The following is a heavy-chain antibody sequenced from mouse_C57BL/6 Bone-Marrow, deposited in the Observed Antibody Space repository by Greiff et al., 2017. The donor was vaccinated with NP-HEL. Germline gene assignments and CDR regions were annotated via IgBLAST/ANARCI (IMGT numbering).Heavy chain of an antibody. Sequence: EVQLVESGGGLVKPGGSLKLSCAASGFTFSSYAMSWVRQTPEKRLEWVATISDGGSYTYYPDNVKGRFTISRDNAKNNLYLQMSHLKSEDTAMYYCARVTGWFAYWGQGTLVTVSA. CDR1: GFTFSSYA. V-gene: IGHV5-4*01. CDR2: ISDGGSYT. J-gene: IGHJ3*01. D-gene: IGHD4-1*01. CDR3: ARVTGWFAY.